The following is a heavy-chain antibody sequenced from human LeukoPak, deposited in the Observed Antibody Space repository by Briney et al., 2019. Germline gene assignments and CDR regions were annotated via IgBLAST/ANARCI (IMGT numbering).Heavy chain of an antibody. CDR3: ARVRKNGYGKTLNWFDP. D-gene: IGHD5-12*01. CDR2: INHSGGT. Sequence: SETLSLTCAVYGGSFSGYYWSWIRQPPGKGLEWIGEINHSGGTNYNPSLKSRVTISVDTSENQFSLKLSSVTAADTAVFYCARVRKNGYGKTLNWFDPWGQGTLVTVSS. CDR1: GGSFSGYY. J-gene: IGHJ5*02. V-gene: IGHV4-34*01.